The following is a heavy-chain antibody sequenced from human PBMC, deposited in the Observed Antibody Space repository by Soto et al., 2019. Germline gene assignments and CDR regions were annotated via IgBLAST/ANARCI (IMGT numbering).Heavy chain of an antibody. CDR3: AREGGMDV. CDR2: ISTSGSTI. V-gene: IGHV3-48*01. J-gene: IGHJ6*02. Sequence: SCTTSGFTFSSYSINWVRQAPGKGLEWVSYISTSGSTIYYADSVKGRFTISRDNARNSVYLQVNSLRAEDTAVYYCAREGGMDVWGQGTTVTVSS. CDR1: GFTFSSYS.